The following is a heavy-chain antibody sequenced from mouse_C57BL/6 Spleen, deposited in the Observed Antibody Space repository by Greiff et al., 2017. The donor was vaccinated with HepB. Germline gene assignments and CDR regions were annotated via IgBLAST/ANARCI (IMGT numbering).Heavy chain of an antibody. D-gene: IGHD1-1*01. CDR3: ASFTTVKGAMDY. J-gene: IGHJ4*01. Sequence: QVQLQQPGAELVKPGASVKMSCKASGYTFTSYWITWVKQRPGQGLEWIGDIYPGSGSTNYNEKFKSKATLTVDTSSSTAYMQLSSLTSEDSAVYYCASFTTVKGAMDYWGQGTSVTVSS. CDR1: GYTFTSYW. CDR2: IYPGSGST. V-gene: IGHV1-55*01.